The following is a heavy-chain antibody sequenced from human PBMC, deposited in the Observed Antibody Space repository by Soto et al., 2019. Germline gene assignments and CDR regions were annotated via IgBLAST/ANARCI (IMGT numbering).Heavy chain of an antibody. V-gene: IGHV1-24*01. CDR2: FDPEDGET. J-gene: IGHJ5*02. CDR3: ATGYCSGGSCYDWFDP. Sequence: SGRVSCKVSGYTLTELSMHWVRQAPGKGLEWMGGFDPEDGETIYAQKFQGRVTMTEDTSTDTAYMELSSLRSEDTAVYYCATGYCSGGSCYDWFDPWGQGTLVTVSS. CDR1: GYTLTELS. D-gene: IGHD2-15*01.